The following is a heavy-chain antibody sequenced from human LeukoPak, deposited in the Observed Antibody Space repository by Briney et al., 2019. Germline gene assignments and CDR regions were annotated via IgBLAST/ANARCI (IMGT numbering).Heavy chain of an antibody. J-gene: IGHJ6*04. V-gene: IGHV3-74*01. D-gene: IGHD2-8*01. Sequence: GGSLRLSCAASGFTFSSYWMNWVRQAPGKGLVWVSRIKSDGSSTSYADSVKGRFTISRDNAKNTLYLQMNSLRAEDTAVYYCAREMVHYYGMDVWGKGTTVTVSS. CDR2: IKSDGSST. CDR1: GFTFSSYW. CDR3: AREMVHYYGMDV.